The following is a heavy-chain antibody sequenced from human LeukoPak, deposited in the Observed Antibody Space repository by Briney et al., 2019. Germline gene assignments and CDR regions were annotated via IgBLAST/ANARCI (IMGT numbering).Heavy chain of an antibody. J-gene: IGHJ4*02. CDR1: GYTFTAYY. CDR3: ARDKYYYGSGTFYSSAVFDY. CDR2: INPNSGDT. D-gene: IGHD3-10*01. V-gene: IGHV1-2*06. Sequence: GASVKVSCKASGYTFTAYYLHWVGQAPGQGLEWMGRINPNSGDTEYTQKFQDGVTMTRDTSTSTAYMELSGLRSGDTAVYYCARDKYYYGSGTFYSSAVFDYWGQGTLVAVSS.